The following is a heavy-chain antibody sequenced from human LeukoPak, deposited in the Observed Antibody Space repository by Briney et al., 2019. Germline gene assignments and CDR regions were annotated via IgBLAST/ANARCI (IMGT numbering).Heavy chain of an antibody. J-gene: IGHJ4*02. D-gene: IGHD3-10*01. CDR2: IYSDGRT. V-gene: IGHV3-66*01. CDR3: ARDIWFGDLRGVFDY. Sequence: PGGSLRLSCVASGFTVTTNFMNWVRQAPGKGLEWVSVIYSDGRTYYADSVKGRFTISRDISKNTVYLQMNSLRAEDTAVYYCARDIWFGDLRGVFDYWGQGTLVTVSS. CDR1: GFTVTTNF.